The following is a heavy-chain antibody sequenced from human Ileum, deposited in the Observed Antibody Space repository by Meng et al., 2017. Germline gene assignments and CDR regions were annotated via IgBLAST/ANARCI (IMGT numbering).Heavy chain of an antibody. CDR2: ISDSGGRT. Sequence: GESLKISCAASGFTFSSYAMSWVRQAPGKGLEWVSVISDSGGRTYYADSVKGRFTISRDNSMNTLYLQMDSLRAEDTAVYYCARELKAENRAIDYWGQGTLVTVSS. D-gene: IGHD1-26*01. V-gene: IGHV3-23*01. J-gene: IGHJ4*02. CDR1: GFTFSSYA. CDR3: ARELKAENRAIDY.